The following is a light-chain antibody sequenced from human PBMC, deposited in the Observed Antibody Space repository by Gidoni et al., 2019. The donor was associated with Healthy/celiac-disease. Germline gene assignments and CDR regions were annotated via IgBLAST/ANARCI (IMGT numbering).Light chain of an antibody. V-gene: IGLV2-14*01. J-gene: IGLJ1*01. Sequence: QSALTQPASVSGSPGQSITISCTGTISDVGGYKYVSMYQQHPGKAPQLMIYDVSNRPSGVSNRFSGAKSGNNASLTIAGSQAEDEAYYYCSSYTSSSSPYVFGTGTKVTVL. CDR3: SSYTSSSSPYV. CDR1: ISDVGGYKY. CDR2: DVS.